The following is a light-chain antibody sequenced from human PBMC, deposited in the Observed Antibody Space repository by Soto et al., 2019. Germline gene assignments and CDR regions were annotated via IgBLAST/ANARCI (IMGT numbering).Light chain of an antibody. V-gene: IGLV2-14*01. CDR3: SSYTRSILV. CDR1: SSDVGGYNY. Sequence: QSALTQPASVSGAPGQSITISCTGTSSDVGGYNYVSWYQQYPGKAPKLMIYEVSNRPSGVSIRFSGSKSGNTASLTISGLQAEDEAEYHGSSYTRSILVFGGGTKLTVL. J-gene: IGLJ3*02. CDR2: EVS.